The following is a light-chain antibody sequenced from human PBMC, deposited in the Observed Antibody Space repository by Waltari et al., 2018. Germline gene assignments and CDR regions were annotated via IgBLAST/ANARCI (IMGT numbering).Light chain of an antibody. CDR2: DAN. V-gene: IGLV2-14*03. CDR1: SSDSGGYEY. CDR3: SSFTSSTTGI. J-gene: IGLJ2*01. Sequence: SALTQPDSVSGSPGQSITISCSGISSDSGGYEYVSWYQQHPGKAPKVIIYDANTRPSGVSTRFSGSKSGSAASLTISGLQAEDEADYYCSSFTSSTTGIFGGGTKMTVL.